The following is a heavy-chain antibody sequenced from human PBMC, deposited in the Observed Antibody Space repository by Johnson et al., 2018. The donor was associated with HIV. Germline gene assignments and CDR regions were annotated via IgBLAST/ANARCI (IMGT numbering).Heavy chain of an antibody. CDR1: GFTFDDHG. J-gene: IGHJ3*02. Sequence: VQLVESGGGVVRPGGSLRLSCAASGFTFDDHGMSWVRQAPGKGLEWVSGINWNGGSTGYADSVKGRFAISRDNAKNSLYLQMNSLRAEDTAVYYCARALCSGGSCYVGRAFDIWGQGTMVTVSS. CDR3: ARALCSGGSCYVGRAFDI. CDR2: INWNGGST. V-gene: IGHV3-20*04. D-gene: IGHD2-15*01.